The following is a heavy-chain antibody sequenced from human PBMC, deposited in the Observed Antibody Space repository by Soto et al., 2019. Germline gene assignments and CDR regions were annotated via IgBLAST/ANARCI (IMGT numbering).Heavy chain of an antibody. CDR1: GGSISSGGYY. CDR3: ARDGYGDYPGWFDP. D-gene: IGHD4-17*01. Sequence: QVQLQESGPGLVKPSQTLSLTCTVSGGSISSGGYYCSWIRQHPGKGLEWIGYIYYSGSTYYNPSLKRRVTISVDTSKNQFSRKLRAVTAADTAVYCCARDGYGDYPGWFDPWGQGTLVTVSS. V-gene: IGHV4-31*03. CDR2: IYYSGST. J-gene: IGHJ5*02.